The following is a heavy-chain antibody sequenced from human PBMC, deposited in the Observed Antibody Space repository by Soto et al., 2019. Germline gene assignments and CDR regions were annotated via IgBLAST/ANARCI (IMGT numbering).Heavy chain of an antibody. Sequence: QAQLVQSGAEVKKPGASVKISCEASAYSFTGYYIHWVRQAPVQGLEWMGWINPKSGDTKYAQRFQGRVTMTRDTSIPTAYMELTKLTSDDTALYYCARQLAYCCGDCYTEPVDYWGQGTLVTVSS. CDR2: INPKSGDT. J-gene: IGHJ4*02. CDR1: AYSFTGYY. D-gene: IGHD2-21*02. V-gene: IGHV1-2*02. CDR3: ARQLAYCCGDCYTEPVDY.